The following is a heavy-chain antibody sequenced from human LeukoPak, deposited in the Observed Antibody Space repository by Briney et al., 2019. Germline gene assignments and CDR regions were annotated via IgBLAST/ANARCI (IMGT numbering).Heavy chain of an antibody. CDR1: GFTCSSYG. D-gene: IGHD3-16*01. CDR3: AKDKGGGYGNDGFDI. CDR2: ISYDGSNQ. Sequence: AGSLRFSCAGSGFTCSSYGMHWVRQAPGKGLEGGAVISYDGSNQYYEDSVKGLFTISRDNSKNTLYLQMNSLRAEDTAVYYCAKDKGGGYGNDGFDIWGRGTMVTVSS. V-gene: IGHV3-30*18. J-gene: IGHJ3*02.